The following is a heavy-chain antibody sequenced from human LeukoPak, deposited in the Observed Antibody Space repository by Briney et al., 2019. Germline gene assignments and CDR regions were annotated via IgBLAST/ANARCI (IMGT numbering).Heavy chain of an antibody. V-gene: IGHV3-9*03. CDR1: GFTFDDYA. J-gene: IGHJ4*02. CDR2: ISWNSGSI. D-gene: IGHD1-26*01. Sequence: GGSLRLSCAASGFTFDDYAMHWVRQAPGKGLEWVSGISWNSGSIGYADSVKGRFTISRDNAKNSLYLQMNSLRAEDMALYYCAKDWAEEPTEYFDYWGQGTLVTVYS. CDR3: AKDWAEEPTEYFDY.